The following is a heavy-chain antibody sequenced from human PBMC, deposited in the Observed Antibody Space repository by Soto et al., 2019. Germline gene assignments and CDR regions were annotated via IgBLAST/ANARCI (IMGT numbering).Heavy chain of an antibody. CDR1: GGTFSSYA. Sequence: ASVKVSCKASGGTFSSYAISWVRQAPGQGLEWMGGIIPILGIANYAQKFQGRVTITADKSTSTAYMELSSLRSEDTAVYYCARENWGDKKYYFDYWGQGTLVTVSS. V-gene: IGHV1-69*10. J-gene: IGHJ4*02. D-gene: IGHD7-27*01. CDR2: IIPILGIA. CDR3: ARENWGDKKYYFDY.